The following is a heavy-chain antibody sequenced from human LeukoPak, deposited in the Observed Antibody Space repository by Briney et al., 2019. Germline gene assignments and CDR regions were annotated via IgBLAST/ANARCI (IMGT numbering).Heavy chain of an antibody. V-gene: IGHV3-23*01. CDR3: AKAGGSYWDFDY. D-gene: IGHD1-26*01. J-gene: IGHJ4*02. Sequence: GGSLRLSCAASGFTVSSNYMSWVRQAPGKGLEWVSTISGSGGSTYYADSMKGRFTISRDNSKNTLYLQMNSLRAEDTAIYFCAKAGGSYWDFDYWGQGTLVTVSS. CDR2: ISGSGGST. CDR1: GFTVSSNY.